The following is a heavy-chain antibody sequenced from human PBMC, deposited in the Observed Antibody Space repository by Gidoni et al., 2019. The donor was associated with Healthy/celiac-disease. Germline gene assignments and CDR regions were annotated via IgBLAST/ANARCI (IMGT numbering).Heavy chain of an antibody. V-gene: IGHV4-31*03. Sequence: QVQLQESGPGLVKHSQSVSLACTVSGGSISGGGYYWSWIRQHPGKGLAWIGDIYYSGSTYYNPSLKSRVTISVDTSKNQFSLKLSSVTAADTAVYYCSRSDRDFDYWGQGTLVTVSS. CDR3: SRSDRDFDY. CDR1: GGSISGGGYY. CDR2: IYYSGST. J-gene: IGHJ4*02.